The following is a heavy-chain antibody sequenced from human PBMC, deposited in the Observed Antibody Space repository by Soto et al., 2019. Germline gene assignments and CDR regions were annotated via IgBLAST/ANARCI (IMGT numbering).Heavy chain of an antibody. Sequence: GGSLRLSCAASGFTFSLYAMIWVRQAPGKGLEWVSSVSSGSSYIYSADSLKGRFTISRDDAKNSLYLQMNSLRADDTAIYYCVRARATDSRPDYWGQGSLVTVSS. J-gene: IGHJ4*02. CDR1: GFTFSLYA. CDR2: VSSGSSYI. D-gene: IGHD3-22*01. V-gene: IGHV3-21*01. CDR3: VRARATDSRPDY.